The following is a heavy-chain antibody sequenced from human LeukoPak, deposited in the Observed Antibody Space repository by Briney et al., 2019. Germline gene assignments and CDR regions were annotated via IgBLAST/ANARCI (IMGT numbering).Heavy chain of an antibody. CDR2: ISSSSSYI. D-gene: IGHD3-22*01. CDR3: ARGADYDSSGYYYFDY. V-gene: IGHV3-21*01. J-gene: IGHJ4*02. CDR1: GFTFSSYS. Sequence: GGSLRLSCAASGFTFSSYSMNWVRQAPGKGLEWVSSISSSSSYIYYADSVKGRFTISRDNAKNSLYLQMNSLRAEDTAVFYCARGADYDSSGYYYFDYWGQGTLVTVSS.